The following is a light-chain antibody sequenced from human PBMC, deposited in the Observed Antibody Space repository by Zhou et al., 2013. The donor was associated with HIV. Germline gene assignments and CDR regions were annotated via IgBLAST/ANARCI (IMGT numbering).Light chain of an antibody. V-gene: IGKV1-5*03. J-gene: IGKJ2*02. CDR1: QTIDNW. CDR3: QQYYSFWST. CDR2: KAS. Sequence: DIQMTQSPSTLSASVRDRVTITCRASQTIDNWLAWYQQRPGKAPRLLISKASTLESGVPLRFSGSRSGTEFTLTISSLQPDDFATYYCQQYYSFWSTFGQGTKLEIK.